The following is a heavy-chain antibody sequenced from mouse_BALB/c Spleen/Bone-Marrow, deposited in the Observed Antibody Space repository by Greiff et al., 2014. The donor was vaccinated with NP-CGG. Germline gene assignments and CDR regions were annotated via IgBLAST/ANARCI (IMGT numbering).Heavy chain of an antibody. Sequence: VQLQQSGTVLARPGASVKMSCKASGYSFTSYWMHWVKQRPGQGLERIGAIYPGNSDTSYNQKFKGKAKLTAVTSASTAYMELSSLTNEDSAVYYCTYGYDYYAMDYWGQGTSVTVSS. CDR3: TYGYDYYAMDY. J-gene: IGHJ4*01. CDR2: IYPGNSDT. D-gene: IGHD2-2*01. CDR1: GYSFTSYW. V-gene: IGHV1-5*01.